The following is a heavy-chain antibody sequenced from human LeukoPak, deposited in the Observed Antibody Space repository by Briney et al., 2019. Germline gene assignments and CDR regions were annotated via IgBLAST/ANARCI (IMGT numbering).Heavy chain of an antibody. V-gene: IGHV1-69*05. D-gene: IGHD3-9*01. Sequence: ASVTVSFMASGGTFSSYAISWVRQAPGQGLEWMGGIIPIFGTANYAQKFQGRVTITTDESTSTAYMELSSLRSEDTAVYYCARAVRYFVWSAIDYWGQGTLVTVSS. CDR2: IIPIFGTA. CDR3: ARAVRYFVWSAIDY. J-gene: IGHJ4*02. CDR1: GGTFSSYA.